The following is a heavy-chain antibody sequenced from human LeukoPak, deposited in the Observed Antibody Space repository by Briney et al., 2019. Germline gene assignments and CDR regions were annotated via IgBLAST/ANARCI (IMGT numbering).Heavy chain of an antibody. CDR1: GGSISSSSYY. Sequence: SETLSLTCTVSGGSISSSSYYWGWIRQPPGKGLEWIGYIYYSGSTNYNPSLKSRVTISVDTSKNQFSLKLSSVTAADTAVYYCAREHYDSSGYRILDYWGQGTLVTVSS. J-gene: IGHJ4*02. V-gene: IGHV4-61*05. D-gene: IGHD3-22*01. CDR3: AREHYDSSGYRILDY. CDR2: IYYSGST.